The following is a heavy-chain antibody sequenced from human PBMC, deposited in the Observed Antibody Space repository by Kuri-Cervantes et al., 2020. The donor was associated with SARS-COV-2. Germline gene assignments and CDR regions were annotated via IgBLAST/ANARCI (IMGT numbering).Heavy chain of an antibody. J-gene: IGHJ3*02. Sequence: SVKVSCKASGYTFTSYGISWVRQAPGQGREWMGGIIPIFGTANYAQKFQGRVTITTDESTSTAYMELSSLRSEDTAVYYCARDSHSGYYGNDAFDIWGQGTMVTVSS. CDR2: IIPIFGTA. D-gene: IGHD3-22*01. V-gene: IGHV1-69*05. CDR3: ARDSHSGYYGNDAFDI. CDR1: GYTFTSYG.